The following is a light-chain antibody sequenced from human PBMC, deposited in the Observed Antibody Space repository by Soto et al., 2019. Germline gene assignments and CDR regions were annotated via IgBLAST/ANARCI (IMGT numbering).Light chain of an antibody. J-gene: IGKJ2*01. CDR3: QQSYSTPPYT. Sequence: DIQMTQSPSPLSASVGDRVTITCRASQSISSYLNWYQQKPGKAPKLLIYAASSLQSGVPSRFSGSGSGTDFTLTISSLQPEDFATYYCQQSYSTPPYTFGQGTNVDIK. CDR1: QSISSY. V-gene: IGKV1-39*01. CDR2: AAS.